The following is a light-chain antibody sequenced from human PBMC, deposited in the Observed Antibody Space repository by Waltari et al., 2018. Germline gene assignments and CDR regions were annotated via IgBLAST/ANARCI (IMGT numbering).Light chain of an antibody. V-gene: IGLV8-61*01. Sequence: QTVVTQEPSVSVSPGGTVTLTCALSSGSVSTSFYPSWYQQTPGQAPRTLIYSTNTRPFGVPNRFSGSILGNKAALTIAGAQADDEADYYCVLYMDSGVWVFGGGTKLTVL. CDR3: VLYMDSGVWV. CDR2: STN. J-gene: IGLJ3*02. CDR1: SGSVSTSFY.